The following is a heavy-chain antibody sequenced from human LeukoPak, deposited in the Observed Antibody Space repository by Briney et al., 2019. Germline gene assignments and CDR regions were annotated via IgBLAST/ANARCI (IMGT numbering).Heavy chain of an antibody. Sequence: GASVKVSCKASGYTFTSYGISWVRQAPGQGLEWMGWISAYNGNTNYAQKLQGRVTMTTDTSTSTAYMELRSLRSDDTAVYYCARDWQEYYGSGSYHYYYMDVWGKGTTVTISS. CDR3: ARDWQEYYGSGSYHYYYMDV. V-gene: IGHV1-18*01. J-gene: IGHJ6*03. D-gene: IGHD3-10*01. CDR2: ISAYNGNT. CDR1: GYTFTSYG.